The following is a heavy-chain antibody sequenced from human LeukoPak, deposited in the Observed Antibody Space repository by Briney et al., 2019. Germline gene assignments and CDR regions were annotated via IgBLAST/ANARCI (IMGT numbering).Heavy chain of an antibody. CDR1: GFTFSSYA. J-gene: IGHJ2*01. CDR2: ISGGSNNI. Sequence: GGSLRLSCAASGFTFSSYAMNWVRQAPGKGLEWVSSISGGSNNINYAGSVKGRFTTSRDNSQNTLYLQMNSLRADDTAVYYCAKDQGTAIFGMIIPDWYFDLWGGGTLVTVSS. V-gene: IGHV3-23*01. D-gene: IGHD3-3*01. CDR3: AKDQGTAIFGMIIPDWYFDL.